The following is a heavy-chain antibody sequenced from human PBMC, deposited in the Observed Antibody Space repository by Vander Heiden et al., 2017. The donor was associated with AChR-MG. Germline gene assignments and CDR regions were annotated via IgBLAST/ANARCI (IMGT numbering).Heavy chain of an antibody. CDR2: RYYSGST. V-gene: IGHV4-39*01. D-gene: IGHD3-22*01. CDR1: GGSIRSSRYY. CDR3: GRLVAYDNSGYSLVGGRFFDY. J-gene: IGHJ4*02. Sequence: QLQLQESGPGLVKPSETLSLTCTVSGGSIRSSRYYWGWNRQPPGQGPEWSGSRYYSGSTYYNPSLKSRVTISVDTSRNQFSLSLSSVTAADTAVYYCGRLVAYDNSGYSLVGGRFFDYWGQGILVTISS.